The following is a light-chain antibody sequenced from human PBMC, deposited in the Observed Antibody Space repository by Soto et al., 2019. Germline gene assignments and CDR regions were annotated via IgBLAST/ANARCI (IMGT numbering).Light chain of an antibody. CDR1: SSDIGGYNY. Sequence: QSVLTQPASVSGSPGQSITISCTGTSSDIGGYNYVSWYQQYQGKAPKLMIFGLSDRPSGVSNRFSGYKSGTTASLTISGLQSEDGADYYCSSYKTSSTVVVFGGGTKLTVL. CDR3: SSYKTSSTVVV. V-gene: IGLV2-14*01. J-gene: IGLJ2*01. CDR2: GLS.